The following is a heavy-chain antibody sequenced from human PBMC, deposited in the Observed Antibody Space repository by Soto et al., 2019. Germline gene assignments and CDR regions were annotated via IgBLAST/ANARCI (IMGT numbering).Heavy chain of an antibody. V-gene: IGHV4-34*01. CDR1: GGSFSGYY. D-gene: IGHD3-22*01. J-gene: IGHJ4*02. CDR3: ASQYYYDSSGSQTFDY. Sequence: PSGTLSLTCAVYGGSFSGYYWTWIRQPPGTGLEWIGEINHSGSTNYNPSLKSRVTLSVDTSKNQFSLKLSSVTAADTAVYYCASQYYYDSSGSQTFDYWGQGTQVTVS. CDR2: INHSGST.